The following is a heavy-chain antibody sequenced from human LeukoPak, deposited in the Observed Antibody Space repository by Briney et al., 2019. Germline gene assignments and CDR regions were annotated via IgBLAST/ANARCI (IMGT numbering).Heavy chain of an antibody. CDR2: INEDGSQR. D-gene: IGHD1-26*01. Sequence: GGSLRLSCAASGFSFSNSWMTWVRQAPGKGLEWVANINEDGSQRYFVDSVKGRFTFSRDNGRNSLFLQMNNLRAEDTAVYYCARIRRELLPPRFDYWGQGTLVTVSS. V-gene: IGHV3-7*01. CDR3: ARIRRELLPPRFDY. CDR1: GFSFSNSW. J-gene: IGHJ4*02.